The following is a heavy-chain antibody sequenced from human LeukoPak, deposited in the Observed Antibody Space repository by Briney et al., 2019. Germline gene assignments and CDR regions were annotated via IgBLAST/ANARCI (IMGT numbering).Heavy chain of an antibody. CDR2: ISSRGTTI. D-gene: IGHD3-10*01. V-gene: IGHV3-11*01. CDR1: GFSFSDYY. Sequence: GGSLRLSCAASGFSFSDYYVSWIRQAPGKGLECVSYISSRGTTIYYADSVKGRFTISRDNAKNSLYLQMSSLRAEDTAVYYCARVYYGSGSPPHFDYWGQGTLVTVSS. J-gene: IGHJ4*02. CDR3: ARVYYGSGSPPHFDY.